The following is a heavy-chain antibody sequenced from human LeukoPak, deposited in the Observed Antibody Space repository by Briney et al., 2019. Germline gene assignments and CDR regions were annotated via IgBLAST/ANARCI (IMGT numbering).Heavy chain of an antibody. Sequence: GASVKVSCKASGGTFSSYATSWVRQAPGQGLEWMGRIIPILGIANYAQKFQGRVTITADKSTSTAYMELSSLGSEDTAVYYCASQLRGSGSLGADYWGQGTLVTVSS. CDR1: GGTFSSYA. J-gene: IGHJ4*02. CDR2: IIPILGIA. D-gene: IGHD3-10*01. V-gene: IGHV1-69*04. CDR3: ASQLRGSGSLGADY.